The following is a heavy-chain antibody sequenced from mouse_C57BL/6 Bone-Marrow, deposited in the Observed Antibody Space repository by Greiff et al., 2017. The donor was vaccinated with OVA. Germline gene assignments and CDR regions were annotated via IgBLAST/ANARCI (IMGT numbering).Heavy chain of an antibody. J-gene: IGHJ2*01. V-gene: IGHV1-15*01. D-gene: IGHD1-1*01. CDR1: GYTFTDYE. Sequence: VQLQQSGAELVRPGASVTLSCKASGYTFTDYEMHWVKQTPVHGLEWIGAIDPETGGTAYNQKFKGKAILTADKSSSTAYMELRSLTSEDSAVYYCTRAPPYGSSPPDYWGQGTTLTVSS. CDR2: IDPETGGT. CDR3: TRAPPYGSSPPDY.